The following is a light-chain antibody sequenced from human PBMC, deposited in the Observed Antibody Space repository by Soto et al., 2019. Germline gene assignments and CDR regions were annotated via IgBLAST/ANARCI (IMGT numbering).Light chain of an antibody. J-gene: IGKJ1*01. Sequence: FTPYTSTPAFSPGEGATLSCRASQILSGRYLAWYQQKPGQAPRLLIYGASTRATGIPDRFSGSGSGTDFTLTISRLEPEDFAVYYCQQYDSSPRTFGQGTKVDIK. CDR3: QQYDSSPRT. CDR1: QILSGRY. V-gene: IGKV3-20*01. CDR2: GAS.